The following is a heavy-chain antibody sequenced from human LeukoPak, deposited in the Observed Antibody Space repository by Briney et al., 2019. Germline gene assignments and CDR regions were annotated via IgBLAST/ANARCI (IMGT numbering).Heavy chain of an antibody. V-gene: IGHV4-61*05. CDR3: ARQGFGSSGNWFDP. J-gene: IGHJ5*02. CDR1: GGSISSSSYY. Sequence: PSETLSLTCTVSGGSISSSSYYWSWIRQPPGKGLEWIGYIYYSGSTNYNPSLKSRVTISVDTSKNQFSLKLSSVTAADTAVYYCARQGFGSSGNWFDPWGQGTLVTVSS. D-gene: IGHD3-22*01. CDR2: IYYSGST.